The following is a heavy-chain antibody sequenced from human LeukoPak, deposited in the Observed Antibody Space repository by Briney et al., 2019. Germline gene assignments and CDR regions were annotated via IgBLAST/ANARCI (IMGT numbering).Heavy chain of an antibody. J-gene: IGHJ3*01. D-gene: IGHD6-19*01. CDR3: ARGLTFRGGWYGAFDF. CDR1: GGSFSGYY. CDR2: INHSGST. Sequence: PSETLTLTCAVYGGSFSGYYWSWIRQPPGKGLEWIGEINHSGSTNYNPSLKSRVTVSVDTSKNQISLQLSSVTAGDTAVYYCARGLTFRGGWYGAFDFWGQGTMVTVSS. V-gene: IGHV4-34*01.